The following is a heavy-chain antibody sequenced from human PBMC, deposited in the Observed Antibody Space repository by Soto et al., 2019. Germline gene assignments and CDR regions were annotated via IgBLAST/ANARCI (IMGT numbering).Heavy chain of an antibody. Sequence: QVQLVQSGAEVKKPGASVKVSCKASGYTFTGYYMHWVRQAPGQGLEWMGWINPHSGGTNYAQKFQGRVTMTRDTSISTAYMELSRLRSDDTAVYYCARARRYCSSTSCYGPGMDVWCQGTTVTVS. V-gene: IGHV1-2*02. J-gene: IGHJ6*02. CDR3: ARARRYCSSTSCYGPGMDV. D-gene: IGHD2-2*01. CDR1: GYTFTGYY. CDR2: INPHSGGT.